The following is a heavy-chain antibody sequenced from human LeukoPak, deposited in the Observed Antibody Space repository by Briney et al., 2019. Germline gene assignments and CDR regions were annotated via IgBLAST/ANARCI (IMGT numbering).Heavy chain of an antibody. CDR3: ARDERKWGWYFDL. CDR1: GGSINNYY. D-gene: IGHD1-26*01. Sequence: PSETLSLTCSVSGGSINNYYWNWIRQPPGKGLEWIGYIYYSGSTRYNPSLQSRVTMSIGTSKTQFSLKLSSVTAADTAVYYCARDERKWGWYFDLWGRGTLVTVSS. J-gene: IGHJ2*01. CDR2: IYYSGST. V-gene: IGHV4-59*01.